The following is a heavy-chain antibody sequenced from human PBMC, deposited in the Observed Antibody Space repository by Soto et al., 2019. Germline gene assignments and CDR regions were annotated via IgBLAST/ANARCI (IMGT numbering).Heavy chain of an antibody. D-gene: IGHD2-2*02. CDR2: IYHSGST. V-gene: IGHV4-30-2*01. J-gene: IGHJ4*02. Sequence: PSETLSLTCAVSGGSISSGGYSWSWIRQPPGKGLERIGYIYHSGSTYYNPSLKSRVTISVDRSKNQFSLKMRYLTAADTAVYYCATLPPRIEVTVLPIPTRGQGTLVTVSS. CDR1: GGSISSGGYS. CDR3: ATLPPRIEVTVLPIPT.